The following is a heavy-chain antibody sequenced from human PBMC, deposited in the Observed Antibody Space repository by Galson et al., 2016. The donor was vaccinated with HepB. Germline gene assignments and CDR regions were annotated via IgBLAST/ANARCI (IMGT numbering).Heavy chain of an antibody. CDR1: GFTFDNYA. V-gene: IGHV3-9*01. D-gene: IGHD4-23*01. CDR3: TKDRVVTRGTTYDYGMDV. J-gene: IGHJ6*02. CDR2: INWDSARI. Sequence: SLRLSCAASGFTFDNYAMHWVRQAPGTGLEWVSSINWDSARIDYADAVKGRFTTSRDNAKNSPYLQMNSLKTEDTAVYYCTKDRVVTRGTTYDYGMDVWGQGTTVTVSS.